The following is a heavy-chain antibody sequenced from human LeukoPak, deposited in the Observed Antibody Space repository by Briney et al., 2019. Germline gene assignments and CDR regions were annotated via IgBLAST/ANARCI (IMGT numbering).Heavy chain of an antibody. CDR2: INPNSGGT. CDR1: GYTFTGYY. V-gene: IGHV1-2*02. J-gene: IGHJ4*02. Sequence: ASVKVSCKASGYTFTGYYMHWVRQAPGQGLEWMGWINPNSGGTNYAQKFQGRVTMTRDTSISTAYVELSRLRSDDTAVYYCARGPYYDSSRIDYWGQGTLVTVSS. D-gene: IGHD3-22*01. CDR3: ARGPYYDSSRIDY.